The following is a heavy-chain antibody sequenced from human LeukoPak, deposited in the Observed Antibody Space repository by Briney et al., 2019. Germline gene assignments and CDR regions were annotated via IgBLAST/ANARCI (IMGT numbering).Heavy chain of an antibody. CDR3: ARAVTIFGVADY. V-gene: IGHV4-34*01. Sequence: SETLSLTCAVYGGSFSGYYWSWIRQPPGKGLEWFGEINHSGSTNYNPSLKSRVTISVDTSKNQFSLKLSSVTAADTAVYYCARAVTIFGVADYWGQGTLVTVSS. CDR1: GGSFSGYY. D-gene: IGHD3-3*01. J-gene: IGHJ4*02. CDR2: INHSGST.